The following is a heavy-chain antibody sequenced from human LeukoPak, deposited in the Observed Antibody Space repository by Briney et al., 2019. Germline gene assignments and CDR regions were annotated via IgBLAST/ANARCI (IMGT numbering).Heavy chain of an antibody. J-gene: IGHJ5*02. V-gene: IGHV4-31*03. CDR1: GGSISSGGYY. CDR2: IYYSGST. D-gene: IGHD6-13*01. Sequence: PSQTLSLTCTVSGGSISSGGYYWSWIRQHPGKGLEWIGYIYYSGSTYYNPSLKSRVTISVDKSKNQFSLKLSSVTAADTAVYYCARDRYSSPVRWFDPWGQGTLVTVSS. CDR3: ARDRYSSPVRWFDP.